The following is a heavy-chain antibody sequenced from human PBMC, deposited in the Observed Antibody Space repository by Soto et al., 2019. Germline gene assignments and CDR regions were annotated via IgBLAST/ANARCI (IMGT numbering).Heavy chain of an antibody. CDR3: ARQGVSGGLFDY. J-gene: IGHJ4*01. CDR1: GYSFTTSW. CDR2: IFPGDSDT. V-gene: IGHV5-51*01. Sequence: RESLKISCKGSGYSFTTSWIAWVRQMPGKGLEWMGIIFPGDSDTRYSPSFQGQVTISVDKSISTAYLHWITLKASDTAMYYCARQGVSGGLFDYWGHGTLVTV. D-gene: IGHD2-15*01.